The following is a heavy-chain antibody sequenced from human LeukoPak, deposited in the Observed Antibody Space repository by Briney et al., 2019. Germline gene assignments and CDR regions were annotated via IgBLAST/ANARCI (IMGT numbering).Heavy chain of an antibody. Sequence: PSETLSLTCTVSGGSVSSGDYYWSWIRQLPAKGLEWIGYIYYSGSTYYNPSLKSRLTISVDTSKNQFSLKLSSVTAADTAVYYCARRRGNTSGFQGYYFDYWGQGTLVTVSS. V-gene: IGHV4-31*03. J-gene: IGHJ4*02. D-gene: IGHD6-19*01. CDR3: ARRRGNTSGFQGYYFDY. CDR1: GGSVSSGDYY. CDR2: IYYSGST.